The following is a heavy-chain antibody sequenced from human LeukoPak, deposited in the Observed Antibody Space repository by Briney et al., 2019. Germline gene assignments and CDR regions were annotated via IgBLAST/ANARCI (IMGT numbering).Heavy chain of an antibody. CDR2: INWSGGST. CDR1: GFAFDEHG. V-gene: IGHV3-20*04. CDR3: ARAPITSPFYFDY. D-gene: IGHD2-2*01. Sequence: GGSLRLSCTASGFAFDEHGMSWVRQVPGKGLEWVSGINWSGGSTGYADPLRGRFTISRDNAKNSLYLQIDSLRAEDTVLYYCARAPITSPFYFDYWGQGTLVTVSS. J-gene: IGHJ4*02.